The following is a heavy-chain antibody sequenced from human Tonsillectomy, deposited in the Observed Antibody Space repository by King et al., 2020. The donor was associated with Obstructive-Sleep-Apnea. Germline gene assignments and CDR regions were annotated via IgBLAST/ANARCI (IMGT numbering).Heavy chain of an antibody. CDR3: AKDIEGSGLYGMDV. Sequence: GQLVQSGGGLVQPGSALILSCAASGFTFEDYAMHWARQAPGKGLEVVSGISCMCGSIVYVDSVKGRFTISRDKAKNSLYLQMNSLRAEDTALYYCAKDIEGSGLYGMDVWGQGTTVTVSS. V-gene: IGHV3-9*01. J-gene: IGHJ6*02. CDR2: ISCMCGSI. D-gene: IGHD3-10*01. CDR1: GFTFEDYA.